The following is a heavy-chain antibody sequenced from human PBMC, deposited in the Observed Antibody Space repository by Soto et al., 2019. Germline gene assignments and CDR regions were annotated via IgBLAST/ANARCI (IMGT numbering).Heavy chain of an antibody. CDR3: VRDPLGV. Sequence: LSETLSLTCTVSGGSVSSGSYYWSWIRQPPGKGLEWIGHIYYSGSTYYNHSLKSRVTISVDTYKNQFSLKLSSVTAAETAVYYWVRDPLGVWGQGTTVTVSS. V-gene: IGHV4-61*01. D-gene: IGHD7-27*01. J-gene: IGHJ6*02. CDR2: IYYSGST. CDR1: GGSVSSGSYY.